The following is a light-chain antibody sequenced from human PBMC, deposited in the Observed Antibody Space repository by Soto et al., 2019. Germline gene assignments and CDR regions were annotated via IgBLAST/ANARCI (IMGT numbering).Light chain of an antibody. J-gene: IGKJ1*01. V-gene: IGKV3-20*01. CDR2: GAS. CDR3: QEYGSSGT. CDR1: QSLSNNY. Sequence: EIVLTQSPGTLSLSPGERATLSCRASQSLSNNYLAWYQQKPGQAPRLLIYGASSRATGIPDRFSGGGSGTDFTLIISRLEPEDFAVYYCQEYGSSGTFGQGTKVEIK.